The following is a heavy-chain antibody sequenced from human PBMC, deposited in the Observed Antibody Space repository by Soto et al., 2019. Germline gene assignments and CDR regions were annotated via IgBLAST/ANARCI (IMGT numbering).Heavy chain of an antibody. Sequence: HPGGSLRLSCAASGFSFSSYGMHWVRQTPGKGLEWVAVLGFDGGGRYYADSVKGRFTISRDNSKNRLDLQMDSLRVEDTAMYFCAREPVGPDYAMDVWGQGTTVTSP. D-gene: IGHD1-26*01. CDR2: LGFDGGGR. CDR3: AREPVGPDYAMDV. CDR1: GFSFSSYG. V-gene: IGHV3-33*01. J-gene: IGHJ6*02.